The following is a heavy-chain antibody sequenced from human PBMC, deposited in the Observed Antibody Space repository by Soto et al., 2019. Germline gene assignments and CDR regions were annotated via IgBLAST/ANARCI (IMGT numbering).Heavy chain of an antibody. Sequence: PSEPLALTCSLLGVSISATRFSWGWVRQSPEKGLEWLGSISHDGHAYYNPSLKSRVTLFADTSRNQFSLTMKSVTVTDTALSCCAIQAYGDYLGGNWFDPCGQVALVTVAS. CDR1: GVSISATRFS. CDR2: ISHDGHA. J-gene: IGHJ5*02. V-gene: IGHV4-39*01. CDR3: AIQAYGDYLGGNWFDP. D-gene: IGHD4-17*01.